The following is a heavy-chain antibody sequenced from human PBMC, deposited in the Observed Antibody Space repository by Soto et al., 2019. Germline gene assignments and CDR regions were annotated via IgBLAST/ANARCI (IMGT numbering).Heavy chain of an antibody. CDR2: INAGNGNT. J-gene: IGHJ6*02. Sequence: QVQLVQSGAEVKKPGASVKVSCKASGYTFTSYAMHWVRQAPGQRLEWMGWINAGNGNTKYSQKFQGRVTITRDTAASTAYMELSSLRSEATAVYSCAGEPDIVVAIGMDVWGQGTTVTVCS. CDR1: GYTFTSYA. D-gene: IGHD2-15*01. V-gene: IGHV1-3*01. CDR3: AGEPDIVVAIGMDV.